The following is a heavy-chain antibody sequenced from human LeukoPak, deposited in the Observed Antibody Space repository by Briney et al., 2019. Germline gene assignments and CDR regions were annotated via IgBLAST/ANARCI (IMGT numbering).Heavy chain of an antibody. CDR2: IYSGGST. J-gene: IGHJ4*02. CDR3: ARSRAYGDPPYDY. V-gene: IGHV3-66*01. D-gene: IGHD4-17*01. CDR1: EFSVGSNY. Sequence: PGGSLRLSCAASEFSVGSNYMTWVRQAPGKGLEWVSLIYSGGSTYYADSVKGRFTISRDNAKNSLYLQMNSLRAEDTAVYYCARSRAYGDPPYDYWGQGTLVTVSS.